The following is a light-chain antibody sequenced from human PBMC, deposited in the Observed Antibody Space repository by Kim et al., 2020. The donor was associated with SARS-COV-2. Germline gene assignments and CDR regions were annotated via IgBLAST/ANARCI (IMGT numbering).Light chain of an antibody. CDR3: QQYDDWPIT. V-gene: IGKV3-15*01. CDR1: QRVSSN. CDR2: GVS. Sequence: VSPGERAPVSCRASQRVSSNLAWFQQKRGQAPRLLIYGVSTRATGIPARFSGSGSGTEFTLTISSLQSEDFAVYYCQQYDDWPITFGQGTRLEIK. J-gene: IGKJ5*01.